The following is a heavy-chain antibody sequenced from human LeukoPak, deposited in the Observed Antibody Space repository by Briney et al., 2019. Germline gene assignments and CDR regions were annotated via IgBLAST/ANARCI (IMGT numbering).Heavy chain of an antibody. CDR3: ARSDHGPEY. V-gene: IGHV3-7*01. CDR1: GLSFSDRW. J-gene: IGHJ4*02. Sequence: GGSLRLSCSASGLSFSDRWMNWVRQAPGQGLEWVAIINKDGSEKHYVDSVKGRFTISRDNAKNSLYLQMNSLRAEDSAVYYCARSDHGPEYWGQGTLVTVSS. CDR2: INKDGSEK. D-gene: IGHD1-14*01.